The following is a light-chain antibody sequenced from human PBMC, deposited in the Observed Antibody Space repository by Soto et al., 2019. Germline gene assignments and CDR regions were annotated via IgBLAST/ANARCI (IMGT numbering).Light chain of an antibody. CDR1: QSVSYN. V-gene: IGKV3-15*01. Sequence: EIVMTQSPATLSVSPGETATLSCRASQSVSYNLALYQQKPCQGPTLLIYDAFTRATGIPAKFSGSGSGTEFTLTIISMQYEDFAVYYCQQYKSWPPLTFGGGTKVEIK. CDR2: DAF. J-gene: IGKJ4*01. CDR3: QQYKSWPPLT.